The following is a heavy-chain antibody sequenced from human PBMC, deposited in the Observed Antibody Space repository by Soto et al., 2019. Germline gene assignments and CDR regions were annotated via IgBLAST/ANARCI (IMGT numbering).Heavy chain of an antibody. CDR3: ARVEDYYYYMDV. J-gene: IGHJ6*03. V-gene: IGHV1-69*02. CDR2: IIPILGIA. Sequence: ASVKVSCKASGGTFSSYTISWVRQAPGQGLEWMGRIIPILGIANYAQKFQGRVTITADKSTSTAYMELSSLRSEDTAVYYCARVEDYYYYMDVWGKGTTVTVSS. CDR1: GGTFSSYT. D-gene: IGHD2-15*01.